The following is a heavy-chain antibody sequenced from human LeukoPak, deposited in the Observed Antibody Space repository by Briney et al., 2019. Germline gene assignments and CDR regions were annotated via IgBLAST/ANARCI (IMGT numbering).Heavy chain of an antibody. V-gene: IGHV3-23*01. CDR3: AKCLLHSSWQYYFDY. D-gene: IGHD6-13*01. Sequence: PGGSLRLSCAASGFTFSSYAMSWVRQAPGKGLEWVSAISGSGGSTYYADSVKGRFTISRDNSKSTLYLQMNSLRAEDTAVYYCAKCLLHSSWQYYFDYWGQGTLVTVSS. CDR1: GFTFSSYA. J-gene: IGHJ4*02. CDR2: ISGSGGST.